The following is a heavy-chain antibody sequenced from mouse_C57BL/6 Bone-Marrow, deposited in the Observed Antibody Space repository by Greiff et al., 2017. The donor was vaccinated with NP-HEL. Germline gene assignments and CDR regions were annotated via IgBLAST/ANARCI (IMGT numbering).Heavy chain of an antibody. CDR2: ISNGGGST. D-gene: IGHD3-2*02. CDR3: ASHRGLRPSAMDY. Sequence: EVQLMESGGGLVQPGGSLKLSCAASGFTFSDYYMYWVRQTPEKRLEWVAYISNGGGSTYYPDTVKGRFTISRDNAKNTLYLQMSRLKSEDTAMYSCASHRGLRPSAMDYWGQGTSVTVSS. V-gene: IGHV5-12*01. J-gene: IGHJ4*01. CDR1: GFTFSDYY.